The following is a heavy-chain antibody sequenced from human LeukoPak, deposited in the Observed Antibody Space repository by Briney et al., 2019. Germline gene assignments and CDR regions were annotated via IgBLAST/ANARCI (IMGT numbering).Heavy chain of an antibody. CDR1: GFTFSDYD. Sequence: GGSLRLSCVASGFTFSDYDMHWVRQATGKGLEWISAIDPAGNTWYSDSVKGRFTIFRENAKSSLFLQMNSLRAADTAVYYCVREPAYTGTWWYPDLWGRGTLVTVSS. D-gene: IGHD3-16*01. CDR3: VREPAYTGTWWYPDL. V-gene: IGHV3-13*01. J-gene: IGHJ2*01. CDR2: IDPAGNT.